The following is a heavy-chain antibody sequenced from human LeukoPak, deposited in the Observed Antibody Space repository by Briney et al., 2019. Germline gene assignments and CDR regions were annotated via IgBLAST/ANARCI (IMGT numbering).Heavy chain of an antibody. V-gene: IGHV4-4*02. Sequence: SETLSLTCGVSGGSIDITNYWSWVRQAPGKGLEWIGEIAHDGTINYNPSLRSRVAMSLDRANNQFSLSLTSVTAADTAVYYCTREDRPYCPFAYWGQGVLVTVSS. D-gene: IGHD1-26*01. CDR2: IAHDGTI. CDR3: TREDRPYCPFAY. CDR1: GGSIDITNY. J-gene: IGHJ4*02.